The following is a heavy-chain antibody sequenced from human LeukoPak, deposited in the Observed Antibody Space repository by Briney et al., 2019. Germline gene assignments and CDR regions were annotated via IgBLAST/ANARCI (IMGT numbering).Heavy chain of an antibody. Sequence: QPGGSLRLSCAASGFTFSSYAMHWVRQAPGKGLEWVAVISYDGSNKYYADSVKGRFTISRDNSKNTLYLQMNSLRAEDTAVYHCAKGGVPVVSPAVNWGQGTLVTVSS. D-gene: IGHD2-2*01. CDR2: ISYDGSNK. J-gene: IGHJ4*02. CDR1: GFTFSSYA. V-gene: IGHV3-30-3*01. CDR3: AKGGVPVVSPAVN.